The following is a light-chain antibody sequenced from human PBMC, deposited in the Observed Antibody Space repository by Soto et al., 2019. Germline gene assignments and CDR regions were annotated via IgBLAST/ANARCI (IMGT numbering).Light chain of an antibody. J-gene: IGLJ3*02. Sequence: QSVLTQPPSASGTPGQRVTISCSGSSSNIESNYVYWYQQLPGTAPKLLIYRNDQRPSGVPDRFSASKSGTSASLAISGLRSEDEADYYCAAWDDSLSGRVFGGGTQLTVL. CDR1: SSNIESNY. CDR2: RND. CDR3: AAWDDSLSGRV. V-gene: IGLV1-47*01.